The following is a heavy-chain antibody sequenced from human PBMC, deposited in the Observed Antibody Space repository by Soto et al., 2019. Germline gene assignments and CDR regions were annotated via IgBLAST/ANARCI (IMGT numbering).Heavy chain of an antibody. CDR1: GGSISSGGYY. Sequence: QVQLQESGPGLVKPSQTLSLTCTDSGGSISSGGYYWSWIRQHPGKGLEWIGYVYYSGNTNYTPSLKSRVTISVDTSRNQFSLNLSSVTAADTAVYYCARSGYDILTPFNYWGQGTLVTVSS. V-gene: IGHV4-31*03. J-gene: IGHJ4*02. D-gene: IGHD3-9*01. CDR2: VYYSGNT. CDR3: ARSGYDILTPFNY.